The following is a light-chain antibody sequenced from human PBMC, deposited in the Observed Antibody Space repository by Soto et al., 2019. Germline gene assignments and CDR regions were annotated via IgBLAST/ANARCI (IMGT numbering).Light chain of an antibody. CDR3: ATWADGLNSYV. V-gene: IGLV1-40*01. CDR1: RSNLGAGYD. J-gene: IGLJ1*01. CDR2: ANN. Sequence: QSVLTQPPSVSGAPGQGITISCTGTRSNLGAGYDVHWYQQLPGAAPKLLIYANNKRPSGVLDRFSGSKSGTSASLAISGLQSEDEADYYCATWADGLNSYVFGTGTKVTVL.